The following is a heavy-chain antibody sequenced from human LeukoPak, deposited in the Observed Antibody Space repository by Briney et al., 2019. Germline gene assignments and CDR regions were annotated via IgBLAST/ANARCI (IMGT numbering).Heavy chain of an antibody. CDR1: GGSISSYY. CDR3: ARGSSWYVASWFDP. V-gene: IGHV4-59*01. CDR2: IYYSGST. D-gene: IGHD6-13*01. Sequence: SETLSLTCTVSGGSISSYYWSWIRQPPGKGLEWIGYIYYSGSTNYNPSLKGRVTISVDTSKNQFSLKLSSVTAADTAVYYCARGSSWYVASWFDPWGQGTLVTVSS. J-gene: IGHJ5*02.